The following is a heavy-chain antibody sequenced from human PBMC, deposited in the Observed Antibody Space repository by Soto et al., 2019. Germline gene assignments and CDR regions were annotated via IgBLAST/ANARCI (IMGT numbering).Heavy chain of an antibody. CDR3: AKDNYYDSSGKDY. CDR2: ISGSGGST. D-gene: IGHD3-22*01. V-gene: IGHV3-23*01. J-gene: IGHJ4*02. CDR1: GFTFSSYA. Sequence: EVQLLESGGGLVQPGGSLRLSCAASGFTFSSYAMSWLRQAPGKGLEWVSAISGSGGSTYYADSVKGRFTISRDNSKNTLYLQMNSLRAEDTTVYYCAKDNYYDSSGKDYWGQGTLVTVSS.